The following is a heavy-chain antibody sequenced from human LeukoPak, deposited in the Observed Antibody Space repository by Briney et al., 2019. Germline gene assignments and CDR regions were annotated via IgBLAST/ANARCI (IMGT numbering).Heavy chain of an antibody. CDR3: ARDMSVVVPAAIRY. D-gene: IGHD2-2*01. J-gene: IGHJ4*02. Sequence: SETLSLTCTVSGGSISSSSYYWGWIRQPPGKGLEWIGSIYYSGSTYYNPSLKSRVTISVDTSKNQFSLKLSSVTAADTAVYYCARDMSVVVPAAIRYWGQGTLVTVSS. V-gene: IGHV4-39*07. CDR1: GGSISSSSYY. CDR2: IYYSGST.